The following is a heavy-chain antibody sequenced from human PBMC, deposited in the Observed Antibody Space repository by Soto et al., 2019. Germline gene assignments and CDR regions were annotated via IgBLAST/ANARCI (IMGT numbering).Heavy chain of an antibody. CDR3: ATDVPASGWLSGY. CDR1: GFTFSTYA. D-gene: IGHD6-19*01. J-gene: IGHJ4*02. V-gene: IGHV3-23*01. CDR2: IDLSGGTT. Sequence: PGRSLRLSCAASGFTFSTYAMSWGRQAPGKGLSWVSTIDLSGGTTYYADSVKGRFFISRDNSKNTRYLDVTSLRAEDAAVYSCATDVPASGWLSGYWGQGTLFTVSP.